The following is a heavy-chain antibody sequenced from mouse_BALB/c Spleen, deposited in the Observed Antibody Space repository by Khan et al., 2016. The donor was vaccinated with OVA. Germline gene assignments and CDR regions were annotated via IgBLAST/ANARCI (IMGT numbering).Heavy chain of an antibody. D-gene: IGHD2-12*01. CDR1: GFSLSTSGMG. CDR3: DRMEYDNYYAMDY. CDR2: IWWDDDK. Sequence: QVTLKESGPGILQPSQTLSLTCSLSGFSLSTSGMGVGWIRQPSGKGLEWLAHIWWDDDKRYNPALKSRLTISKDTSSNQVFLKIANVDIADTAKYYCDRMEYDNYYAMDYWGQGTSVTVSA. J-gene: IGHJ4*01. V-gene: IGHV8-8*01.